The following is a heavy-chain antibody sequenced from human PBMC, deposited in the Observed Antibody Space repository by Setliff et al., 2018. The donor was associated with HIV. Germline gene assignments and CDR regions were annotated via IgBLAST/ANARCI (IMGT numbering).Heavy chain of an antibody. D-gene: IGHD5-18*01. CDR3: AKSRYGYPYGKFDY. Sequence: GGSLRLSCATSGFTFSSYAMSWVRQAPGKGLEWVSGISGSGGSTFDADSVKGRFTISRDDSKNTLYLQMDSLRAEDTAVYYCAKSRYGYPYGKFDYWGQVTLVTVSS. J-gene: IGHJ4*02. CDR1: GFTFSSYA. CDR2: ISGSGGST. V-gene: IGHV3-23*01.